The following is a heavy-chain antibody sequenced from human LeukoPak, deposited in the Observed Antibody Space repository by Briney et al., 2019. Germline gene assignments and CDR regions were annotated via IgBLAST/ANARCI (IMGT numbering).Heavy chain of an antibody. CDR1: GDSVSSNSAA. CDR3: ARADYYYDSSGYYYYYMDV. V-gene: IGHV6-1*01. J-gene: IGHJ6*03. Sequence: SQTLSLTCAISGDSVSSNSAARNWIRQSPSRGLEWLGRTYYRSKWYNDYAVSVKSRITINPDTSKNQFSLQLNSVTPEDTAVYYCARADYYYDSSGYYYYYMDVWGKGTTVTVSS. CDR2: TYYRSKWYN. D-gene: IGHD3-22*01.